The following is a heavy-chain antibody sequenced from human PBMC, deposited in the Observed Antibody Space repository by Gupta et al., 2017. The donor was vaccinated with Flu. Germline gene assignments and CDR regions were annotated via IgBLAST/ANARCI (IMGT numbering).Heavy chain of an antibody. D-gene: IGHD1-26*01. CDR1: Y. J-gene: IGHJ3*02. CDR3: ARGRQVGLADGPCDI. V-gene: IGHV4-34*01. CDR2: IKHSGNT. Sequence: YWSWIGQAPGKGLEWSGEIKHSGNTDYNAYLKSRVTMSVDASKNQFSLSLISVTAADTGVDYGARGRQVGLADGPCDIWGQGARGTVAS.